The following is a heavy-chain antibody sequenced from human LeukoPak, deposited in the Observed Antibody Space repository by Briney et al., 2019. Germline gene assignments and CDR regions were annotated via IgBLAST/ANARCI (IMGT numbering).Heavy chain of an antibody. CDR1: GNIFTGYY. J-gene: IGHJ2*01. CDR3: ARAGAAAVPDWYFDL. D-gene: IGHD6-13*01. Sequence: ASAKVSCKTSGNIFTGYYIHWVRQAPGRGLEWMGWINPNNGGANFAQKFQGRVTFTRDSSISIVYMDLSRLRSDDTAVYYCARAGAAAVPDWYFDLWGRGTLVTVSS. CDR2: INPNNGGA. V-gene: IGHV1-2*02.